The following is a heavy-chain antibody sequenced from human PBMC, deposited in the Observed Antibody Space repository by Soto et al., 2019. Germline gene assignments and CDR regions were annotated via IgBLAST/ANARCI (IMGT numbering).Heavy chain of an antibody. D-gene: IGHD3-22*01. Sequence: QAQLVQSGAEVKKPGASVRVSCRASGYTFSSYAISWVRQAPGQGLEWLGWISPYNDDTKYAQKLQGRVFMTTDTPTKTAHMDLRSLRSDDTAVYYCALGGYYNSTGSRDYHYYGMDVWGQGTTVTVSS. CDR1: GYTFSSYA. J-gene: IGHJ6*02. V-gene: IGHV1-18*01. CDR3: ALGGYYNSTGSRDYHYYGMDV. CDR2: ISPYNDDT.